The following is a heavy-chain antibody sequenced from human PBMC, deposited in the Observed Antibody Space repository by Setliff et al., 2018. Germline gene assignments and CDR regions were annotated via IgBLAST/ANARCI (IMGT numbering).Heavy chain of an antibody. Sequence: LSLTCTVSGGSISSSSYYWGWIRQPPGKGLEWIGSIYYSGSTYYKPSLKSRVTISVDTSKNQFSLKLRSVTAADTAVYYCARGQYSSGWYGLVDYWGQGTLVTV. CDR3: ARGQYSSGWYGLVDY. V-gene: IGHV4-39*07. CDR2: IYYSGST. CDR1: GGSISSSSYY. J-gene: IGHJ4*02. D-gene: IGHD6-19*01.